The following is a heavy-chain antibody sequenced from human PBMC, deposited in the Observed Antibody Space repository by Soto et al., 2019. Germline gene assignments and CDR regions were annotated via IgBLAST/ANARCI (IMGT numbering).Heavy chain of an antibody. CDR2: ISGSGGST. D-gene: IGHD6-19*01. V-gene: IGHV3-23*01. CDR1: GFTFSSYS. Sequence: PGGSLRLSCAASGFTFSSYSMSWVRQAPGKGLEWVSAISGSGGSTYYADSVKGRFTISRDNSKNTLYLQMNSLRAEDTAVYYCAKVSGQWLPYYYYGMDVWGQGTTVTVSS. CDR3: AKVSGQWLPYYYYGMDV. J-gene: IGHJ6*02.